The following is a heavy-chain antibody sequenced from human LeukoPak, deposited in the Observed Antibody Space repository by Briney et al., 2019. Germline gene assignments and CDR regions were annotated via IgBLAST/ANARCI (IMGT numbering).Heavy chain of an antibody. CDR1: GFTFSSYW. Sequence: PGGSLRLSXAASGFTFSSYWMTWVGQPPGKGLEWVANIKYDGSAKYYGDSVKGRFTISRDNTKNSLYLQMNSLRAEDTAVYYCARVVVLVEGASDHFDYWGQGTPATVHS. V-gene: IGHV3-7*01. D-gene: IGHD2-2*01. CDR2: IKYDGSAK. J-gene: IGHJ4*02. CDR3: ARVVVLVEGASDHFDY.